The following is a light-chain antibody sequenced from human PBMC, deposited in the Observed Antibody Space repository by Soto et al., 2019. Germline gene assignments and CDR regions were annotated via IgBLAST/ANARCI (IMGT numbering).Light chain of an antibody. CDR3: QHTFNSPPWT. V-gene: IGKV1-39*01. CDR2: GAS. CDR1: QNIDMY. J-gene: IGKJ1*01. Sequence: DIHMTQSPSCLSASVGDTVTITCRASQNIDMYLNWYQQKPGKAPRVLISGASNLQSGVPSRFSGSGSGTDFTLTISSLQSEDFASYFCQHTFNSPPWTFGQGTKVDIK.